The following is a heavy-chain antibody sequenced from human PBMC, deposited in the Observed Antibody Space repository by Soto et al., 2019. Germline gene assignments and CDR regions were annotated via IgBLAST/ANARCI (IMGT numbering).Heavy chain of an antibody. CDR2: IVVGSGNT. CDR3: ARDDLGYCSGGSCYSGAFDY. J-gene: IGHJ4*02. CDR1: GFTFTSSA. D-gene: IGHD2-15*01. V-gene: IGHV1-58*01. Sequence: GASVKVSCKASGFTFTSSAVQWVRQARGQRLEWIGWIVVGSGNTNYAQKFQERVTITGDMSTSTAYMELNSLRAEDTALYYCARDDLGYCSGGSCYSGAFDYWGQGTLVTVSS.